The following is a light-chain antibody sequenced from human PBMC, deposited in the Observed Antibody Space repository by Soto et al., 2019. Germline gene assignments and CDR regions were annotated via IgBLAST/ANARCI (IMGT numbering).Light chain of an antibody. Sequence: IQMTQSPSSLSASVGYRVTITCQASQDINKNLIWYQQKPGKAPKLLIYDASDLETGVPSRFSGSGSGTGFTFTISGLQPEDFATYYCQQYESLPLTFGQGRRLEV. CDR2: DAS. CDR1: QDINKN. CDR3: QQYESLPLT. J-gene: IGKJ5*01. V-gene: IGKV1-33*01.